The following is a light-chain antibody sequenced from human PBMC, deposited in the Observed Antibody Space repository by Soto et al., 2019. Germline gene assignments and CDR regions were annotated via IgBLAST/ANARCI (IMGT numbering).Light chain of an antibody. CDR1: QGITSW. V-gene: IGKV1-12*01. CDR2: SAS. Sequence: DIQMTQSPSYVPASVGDRVTITCRASQGITSWLAWYQQKPGKAPKLLIYSASSLQGGGPSRFSGSGSGTNFTLTITSLQPEDFATYYCQQTSSFPLTVGGGTKVEIK. CDR3: QQTSSFPLT. J-gene: IGKJ4*01.